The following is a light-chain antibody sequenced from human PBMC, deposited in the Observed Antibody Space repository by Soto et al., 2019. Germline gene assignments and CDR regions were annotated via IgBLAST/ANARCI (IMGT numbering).Light chain of an antibody. Sequence: DIQMTQSPSSLSASIGERVTITCRASQLISTHLNWYQQKPGQAPSLLIYAASGLQSGVPSRFSGGGSETEFTLAISSLQPEDSATYFCQQSYSTPFTFGQGTRVDIK. J-gene: IGKJ5*01. CDR1: QLISTH. CDR3: QQSYSTPFT. CDR2: AAS. V-gene: IGKV1-39*01.